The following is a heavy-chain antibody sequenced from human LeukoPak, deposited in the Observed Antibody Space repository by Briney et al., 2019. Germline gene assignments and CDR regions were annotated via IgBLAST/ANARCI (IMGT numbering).Heavy chain of an antibody. Sequence: PGASLRLSCAASGFTFSSYGMHWVRQAPGKGLEWVAFIRYDGSNKYYADSVKGRFTISRDNSKNTLYLQMNSLRAEDTAVYYCAKDLQFHVPYWGQGTLVTVSS. J-gene: IGHJ4*02. CDR3: AKDLQFHVPY. CDR2: IRYDGSNK. D-gene: IGHD2-21*01. CDR1: GFTFSSYG. V-gene: IGHV3-30*02.